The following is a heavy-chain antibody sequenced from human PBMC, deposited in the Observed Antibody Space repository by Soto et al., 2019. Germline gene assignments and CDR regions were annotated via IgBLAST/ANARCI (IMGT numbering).Heavy chain of an antibody. Sequence: SETLSLTXTVSGGSISSYYWGWIRQPPGKGLEWIGYIYYSGSTNYNPSLKSRVTISVDTSKNQFSLKLSSVTAADTAVYYCARVRAVTTVWWFDPWGQGTLVTVSS. D-gene: IGHD4-4*01. CDR3: ARVRAVTTVWWFDP. V-gene: IGHV4-59*01. CDR1: GGSISSYY. J-gene: IGHJ5*02. CDR2: IYYSGST.